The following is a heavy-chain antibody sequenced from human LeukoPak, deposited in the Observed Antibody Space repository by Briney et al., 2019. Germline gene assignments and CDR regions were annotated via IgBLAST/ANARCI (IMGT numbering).Heavy chain of an antibody. CDR3: ARETYYYDSSGYYYLWYFDY. CDR1: GGSISSHY. J-gene: IGHJ4*02. D-gene: IGHD3-22*01. Sequence: SETLSLTCTVSGGSISSHYWSWIRQPAGKGLEWIGRISTGGRTAYNPSPRSRVTMSLDTSEKQFSLKLTSVTAADTAVYYCARETYYYDSSGYYYLWYFDYWGQGTLVTVSS. V-gene: IGHV4-4*07. CDR2: ISTGGRT.